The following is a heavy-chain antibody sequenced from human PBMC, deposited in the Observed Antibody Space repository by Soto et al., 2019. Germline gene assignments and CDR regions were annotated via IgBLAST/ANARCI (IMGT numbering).Heavy chain of an antibody. J-gene: IGHJ4*02. CDR3: ARYYYESSGYYPL. V-gene: IGHV3-33*01. CDR2: IWSGGSNK. D-gene: IGHD3-22*01. Sequence: QVQLVESGGGVVQPGRSLRLSCAASGFTFSSYGMHWVRQAPGKGLEWVAVIWSGGSNKYYADSVKGRFTISRDNSKSTVYLQMNSLRGEDMAVYYCARYYYESSGYYPLWGQGTLVTVSS. CDR1: GFTFSSYG.